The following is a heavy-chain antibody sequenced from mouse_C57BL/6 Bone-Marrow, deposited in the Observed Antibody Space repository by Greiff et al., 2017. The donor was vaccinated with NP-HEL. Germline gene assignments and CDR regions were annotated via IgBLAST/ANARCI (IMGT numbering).Heavy chain of an antibody. CDR2: IWTGGGT. Sequence: VQRVESGPGLVAPSQSLSITCTVSGFSLTSYAISWVRQPPGKGLEWLGVIWTGGGTNYTSALKSRLSISKDNSKSQVFLKMNSLQTDDTARYYCARNYYGSSWDFDVWGTGTTVTVSS. CDR3: ARNYYGSSWDFDV. D-gene: IGHD1-1*01. V-gene: IGHV2-9-1*01. CDR1: GFSLTSYA. J-gene: IGHJ1*03.